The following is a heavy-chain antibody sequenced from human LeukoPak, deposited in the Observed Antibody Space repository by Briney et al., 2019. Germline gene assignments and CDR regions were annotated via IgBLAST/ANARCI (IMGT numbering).Heavy chain of an antibody. J-gene: IGHJ4*02. CDR3: ARRGDY. CDR2: IYYSGTT. CDR1: GGSVTSSYYY. Sequence: SETLSLTCTVSGGSVTSSYYYWGWIRQPPGKGLEWIGSIYYSGTTSYNPSLKSRVTISLDTSKNQFSLKLSSVTAADTAVHYCARRGDYWGQGTLVTVSS. V-gene: IGHV4-39*01.